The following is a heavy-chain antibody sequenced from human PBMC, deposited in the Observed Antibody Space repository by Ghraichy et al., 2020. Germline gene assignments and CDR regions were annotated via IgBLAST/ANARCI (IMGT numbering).Heavy chain of an antibody. CDR3: ARGTSYFDY. Sequence: GGSLRLSCAASGFTVSSNSMSWVRQAPGKGLEWVSVIYSGGRAYYADSVKGRFTISRDNSKNTLFLQINSLRAEDTAVYYCARGTSYFDYWGQGTLVTVSS. CDR1: GFTVSSNS. D-gene: IGHD3-10*01. V-gene: IGHV3-66*01. J-gene: IGHJ4*02. CDR2: IYSGGRA.